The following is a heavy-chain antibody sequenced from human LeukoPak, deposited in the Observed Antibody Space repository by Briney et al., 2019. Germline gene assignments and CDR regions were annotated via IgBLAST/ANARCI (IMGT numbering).Heavy chain of an antibody. V-gene: IGHV3-21*01. J-gene: IGHJ6*03. CDR1: GFTFSSYA. D-gene: IGHD5-18*01. Sequence: GGSLRLSCAASGFTFSSYAMSWVRQAPGKGLEWVSSISSSSSYIYYADSVKGRFTISRDNAKNSLYLQMNSLRAEDTAVYYCARSTAPYYYYYYMDVWGKGTTVTVSS. CDR3: ARSTAPYYYYYYMDV. CDR2: ISSSSSYI.